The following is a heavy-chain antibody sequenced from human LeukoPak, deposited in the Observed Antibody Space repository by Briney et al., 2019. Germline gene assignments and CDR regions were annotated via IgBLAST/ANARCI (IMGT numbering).Heavy chain of an antibody. D-gene: IGHD3-3*01. J-gene: IGHJ4*02. CDR3: AQLSRLTISAD. V-gene: IGHV3-23*01. Sequence: EPGGSLRLSCAASGFTFSSYAMHWVRQAPGKGLEWVSTISGDGDYTYYADSVKGRFTISRDNSQNTLYVQMSSLRADDTAVYYCAQLSRLTISADWGQGTLVTVSS. CDR2: ISGDGDYT. CDR1: GFTFSSYA.